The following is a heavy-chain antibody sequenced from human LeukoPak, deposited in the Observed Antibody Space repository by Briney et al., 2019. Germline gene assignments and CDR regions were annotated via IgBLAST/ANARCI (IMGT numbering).Heavy chain of an antibody. J-gene: IGHJ6*03. D-gene: IGHD2-2*01. CDR3: ATCTNCYGGPLYYYMDV. CDR2: IYYTGSS. CDR1: GGSISSHY. Sequence: PSETLSLTCTVSGGSISSHYWSWIRQPPGRGLEWIGNIYYTGSSYYNPSLKGRVTISVDTSKSQFSLKLSSVTAADTAVYYCATCTNCYGGPLYYYMDVWGKGTTVTVSS. V-gene: IGHV4-59*11.